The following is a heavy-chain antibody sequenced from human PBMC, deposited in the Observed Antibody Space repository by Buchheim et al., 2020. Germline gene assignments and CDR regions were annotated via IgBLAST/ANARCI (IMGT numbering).Heavy chain of an antibody. CDR2: IKSRADGGTI. CDR1: GFTFSKAW. V-gene: IGHV3-15*01. J-gene: IGHJ4*02. CDR3: TTVGSSWGFDF. D-gene: IGHD6-13*01. Sequence: EVQLVESGGGLVKPGGSLRLSCAASGFTFSKAWMTWVRQGPGKRLEWVGRIKSRADGGTIDYAAPVKGMFSISRDDSKNMLFLEMNSLKTEDTAVYYCTTVGSSWGFDFWGQGT.